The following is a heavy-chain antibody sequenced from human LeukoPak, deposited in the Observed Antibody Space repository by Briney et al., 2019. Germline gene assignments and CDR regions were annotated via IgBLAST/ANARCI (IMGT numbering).Heavy chain of an antibody. J-gene: IGHJ5*01. Sequence: PGGSLRRYCPASGFTFYMYAMSWVRQAPGKGLEWVASMCGTAGCTFYPDSVKGRFTISRDNSKNVLYLRMNSLTAEDTAIYYCAKDRPNFHENSGHYYRRDGDSWGQGTLVTVSS. CDR2: MCGTAGCT. CDR1: GFTFYMYA. CDR3: AKDRPNFHENSGHYYRRDGDS. V-gene: IGHV3-23*01. D-gene: IGHD3-22*01.